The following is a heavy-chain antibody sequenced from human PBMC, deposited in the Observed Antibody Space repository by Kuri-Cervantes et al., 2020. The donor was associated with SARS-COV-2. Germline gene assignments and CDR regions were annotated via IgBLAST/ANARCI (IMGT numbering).Heavy chain of an antibody. D-gene: IGHD2-2*01. CDR1: GFTFSSYW. CDR2: IKQDGSEK. J-gene: IGHJ6*03. CDR3: AKHAVPATHYYYYYMDV. Sequence: LSLTCAASGFTFSSYWMSWVRQAPGKGLEWVANIKQDGSEKYYVDSVKGRFTISRDNAKNSLYLQMNSLRAEDTAVYYCAKHAVPATHYYYYYMDVWGKGTTVTVSS. V-gene: IGHV3-7*01.